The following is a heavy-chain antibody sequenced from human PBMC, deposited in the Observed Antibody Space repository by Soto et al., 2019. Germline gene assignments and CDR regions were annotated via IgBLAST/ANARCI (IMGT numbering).Heavy chain of an antibody. CDR1: GYSISSSNW. J-gene: IGHJ5*02. CDR2: IYYSGST. CDR3: ARSQALGAVAAGWFDP. V-gene: IGHV4-28*01. D-gene: IGHD6-19*01. Sequence: SETLSLTCAVSGYSISSSNWWGWIRQPPGKGLEWIGYIYYSGSTYYNPSLKSRVTMSVDTSKNQFSLKLSSVTAVDTAVYYCARSQALGAVAAGWFDPWGQGTLVTVSS.